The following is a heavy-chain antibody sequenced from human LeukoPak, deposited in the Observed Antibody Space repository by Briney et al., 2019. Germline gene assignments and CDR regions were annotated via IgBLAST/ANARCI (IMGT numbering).Heavy chain of an antibody. Sequence: PGRPLRLSCAASGFTFSSYGMHWVRQAPGKGLEWVAAISYDGSNKYYADSVKGRFTISRDNSKNTLDLQMNSLRAEDTAVYYCARGLAVRKALDYWGQGTLVTVSS. CDR1: GFTFSSYG. J-gene: IGHJ4*02. CDR3: ARGLAVRKALDY. CDR2: ISYDGSNK. V-gene: IGHV3-30*03. D-gene: IGHD4-17*01.